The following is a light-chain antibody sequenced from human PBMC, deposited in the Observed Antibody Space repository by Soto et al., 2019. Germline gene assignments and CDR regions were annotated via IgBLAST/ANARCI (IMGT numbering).Light chain of an antibody. V-gene: IGKV3-20*01. J-gene: IGKJ5*01. CDR3: QQYGTSEII. CDR1: QSLTRNY. Sequence: DIVLTQFPGTLSLSPGERATLSCRASQSLTRNYLAWYQQKVGQAPRLLIYGANTRAAGIPDRFSGSGSGTDFTLTITRLEPEDFAVFYCQQYGTSEIIFGQGTRLEIK. CDR2: GAN.